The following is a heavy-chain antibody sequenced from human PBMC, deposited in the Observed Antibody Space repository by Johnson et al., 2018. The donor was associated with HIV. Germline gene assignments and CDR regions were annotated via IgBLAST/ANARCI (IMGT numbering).Heavy chain of an antibody. CDR1: GFTFSSYA. V-gene: IGHV3-23*04. Sequence: MQLVESGGGLVQPGGSLRLSCAASGFTFSSYAMSWVRQAPGKGLEWVSAISGSGGSPYYADSVKGRFTISRDRSKNTVSLQMNSLRVEDTAVYYCARDDRPDGFDIWGQGTMVTVSS. CDR3: ARDDRPDGFDI. D-gene: IGHD1-14*01. J-gene: IGHJ3*02. CDR2: ISGSGGSP.